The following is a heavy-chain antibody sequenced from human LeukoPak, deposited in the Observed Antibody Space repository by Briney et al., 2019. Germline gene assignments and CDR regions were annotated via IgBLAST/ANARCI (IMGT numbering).Heavy chain of an antibody. D-gene: IGHD5-12*01. CDR1: GFTFTSSA. CDR3: AAGTPNIVAHDAFDI. J-gene: IGHJ3*02. CDR2: IVVGSGNT. Sequence: SVKVSCKASGFTFTSSAMQWVRQARGQRLEWIGWIVVGSGNTNYAQKFQERVTITRDMSASTAYMELSSLRSEDTAVYYCAAGTPNIVAHDAFDIWGQGTMVTVSS. V-gene: IGHV1-58*02.